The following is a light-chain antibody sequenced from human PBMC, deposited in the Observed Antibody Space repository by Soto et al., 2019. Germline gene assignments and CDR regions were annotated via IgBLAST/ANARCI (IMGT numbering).Light chain of an antibody. CDR2: ATS. CDR3: QKYNSAPLT. CDR1: QGIASY. V-gene: IGKV1-27*01. J-gene: IGKJ4*01. Sequence: DVQMTQSQSSLSAFVGDRVTITCRARQGIASYLAWFQPKPGQVPKLLIYATSTLQSGVPSRFSGSGSGTDFTLTINSLQPEDVVTYYCQKYNSAPLTFVGGTKVEIK.